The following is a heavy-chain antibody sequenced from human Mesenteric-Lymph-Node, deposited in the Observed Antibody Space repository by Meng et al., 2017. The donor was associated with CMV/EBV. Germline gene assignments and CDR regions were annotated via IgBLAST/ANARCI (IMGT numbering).Heavy chain of an antibody. Sequence: GESLKISCAASGFTFSSSWMHWVCQAPEKGLEWVADIKCDGSEKYYVDSVKGRLTISRDNAKNSLYLQVNSLRAEDMTVYYCARGAIDYWGQGTLVTVSS. CDR3: ARGAIDY. CDR2: IKCDGSEK. V-gene: IGHV3-52*01. CDR1: GFTFSSSW. J-gene: IGHJ4*02.